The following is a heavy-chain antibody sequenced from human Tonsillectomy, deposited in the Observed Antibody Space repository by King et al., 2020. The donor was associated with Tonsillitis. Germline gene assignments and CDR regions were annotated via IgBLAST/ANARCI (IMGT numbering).Heavy chain of an antibody. CDR2: IYPGDSDT. CDR1: GYSFTSYW. J-gene: IGHJ3*01. D-gene: IGHD3-16*01. Sequence: VQLVESGAEVKKPGESLKISCTGSGYSFTSYWIGWVRQMPGKGLEWMGIIYPGDSDTRYSPSFQGQVTISADKSISTAYLQWSSLKASDTAMYYCAGLWEYDSVGARFAFDLWGKGKMPPLSS. CDR3: AGLWEYDSVGARFAFDL. V-gene: IGHV5-51*03.